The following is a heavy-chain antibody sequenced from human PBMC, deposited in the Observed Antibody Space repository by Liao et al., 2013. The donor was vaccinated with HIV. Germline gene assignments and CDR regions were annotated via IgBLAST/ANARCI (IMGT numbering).Heavy chain of an antibody. CDR1: GGTISSYY. CDR3: ASLPRGQLIHAYFDY. CDR2: GHFTGRT. J-gene: IGHJ4*02. D-gene: IGHD3-16*01. V-gene: IGHV4-59*01. Sequence: QIYLLESGPGLVKPSETLSLTCRVSGGTISSYYWNWIRLPPGRGLEWVGYGHFTGRTTSNPSLKGRVAVSVDRSKNEVSLKLHSVTAADTAVYYCASLPRGQLIHAYFDYWGRGTLVTVSS.